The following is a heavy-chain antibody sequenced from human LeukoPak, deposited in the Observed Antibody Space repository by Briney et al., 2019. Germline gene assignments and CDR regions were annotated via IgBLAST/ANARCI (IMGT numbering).Heavy chain of an antibody. V-gene: IGHV3-33*06. J-gene: IGHJ5*02. CDR2: IWFDGSNK. CDR1: GFSFSNYG. Sequence: GGSLRLSCAASGFSFSNYGMHWVRQAPGKGLEWVALIWFDGSNKYYADSVKGRFTISRDNSKNTLYLQMNSLRAEDTAVYYCAKDPDPWGQGTLVTVSS. CDR3: AKDPDP.